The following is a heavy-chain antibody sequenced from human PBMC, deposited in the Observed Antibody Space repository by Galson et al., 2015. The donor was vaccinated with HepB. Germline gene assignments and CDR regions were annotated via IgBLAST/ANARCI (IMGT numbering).Heavy chain of an antibody. V-gene: IGHV3-30*09. Sequence: ALRHSCAVSGFSLNNFPLHWVRPAPGLGLEWVAVISYTGSYRAYAGFGRGRFAISRDDSKNARYLQMNSLRVEDTALYYCVRPRGAGAGDYQNWYFDLWGRGTLVTVSS. J-gene: IGHJ2*01. CDR1: GFSLNNFP. CDR3: VRPRGAGAGDYQNWYFDL. CDR2: ISYTGSYR. D-gene: IGHD4-17*01.